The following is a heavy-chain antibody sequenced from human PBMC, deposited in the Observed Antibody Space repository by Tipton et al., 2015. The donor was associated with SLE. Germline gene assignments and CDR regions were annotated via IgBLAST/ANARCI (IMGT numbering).Heavy chain of an antibody. CDR1: GGSFSGFY. CDR3: ARGPYDDFWSGPFDY. V-gene: IGHV4-34*01. D-gene: IGHD3-3*01. Sequence: TLSLTCAVRGGSFSGFYWSWIRQPPGKGLEWIGEINHSGSTNYNPSLKRRVTMSVDTSKNQFSLKVNSVTAADTAVYYCARGPYDDFWSGPFDYWGQGTLATVSS. J-gene: IGHJ4*02. CDR2: INHSGST.